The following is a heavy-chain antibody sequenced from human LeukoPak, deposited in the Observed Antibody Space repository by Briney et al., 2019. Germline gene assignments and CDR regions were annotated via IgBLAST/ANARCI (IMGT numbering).Heavy chain of an antibody. CDR3: SSQPAVLDLDC. Sequence: PGGSLRLSCAASGFAFRSYWMTWVRQAPGKGLEWVANIRPDGSGKSYVDSVKGRFTISRDNANNALFLQMKGLRVEDTAVYYCSSQPAVLDLDCWGQGALVTVSS. CDR1: GFAFRSYW. CDR2: IRPDGSGK. J-gene: IGHJ4*02. V-gene: IGHV3-7*01. D-gene: IGHD2/OR15-2a*01.